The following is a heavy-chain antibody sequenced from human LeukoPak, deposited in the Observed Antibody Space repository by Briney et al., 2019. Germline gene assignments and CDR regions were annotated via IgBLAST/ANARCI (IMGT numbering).Heavy chain of an antibody. CDR2: IYYSGST. D-gene: IGHD2-2*01. CDR1: GGSISSYY. J-gene: IGHJ5*02. V-gene: IGHV4-59*12. CDR3: ARDQGYCSSTSCYNWFDP. Sequence: SETLSLTCTVSGGSISSYYWSWIRQPPGKGLEWIGDIYYSGSTNYNPSLKSRVTMSVDTSKNQFSLKLSSVTAADTAVYYCARDQGYCSSTSCYNWFDPWGQGTLVTVSS.